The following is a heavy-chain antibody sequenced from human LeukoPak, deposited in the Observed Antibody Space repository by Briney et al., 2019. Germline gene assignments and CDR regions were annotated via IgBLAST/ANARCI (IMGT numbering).Heavy chain of an antibody. V-gene: IGHV4-30-2*01. J-gene: IGHJ4*02. Sequence: PSETLSLTCAVSGGSISSGGYSWSWIRQPPGKGLKGVRYIYHSGSTYYNPSLKSRVTISVDRSKNQFSLKLSSVTAADTAVYYCAREVEMATNFFDYWGQGTLVTVSS. CDR1: GGSISSGGYS. CDR3: AREVEMATNFFDY. CDR2: IYHSGST. D-gene: IGHD5-24*01.